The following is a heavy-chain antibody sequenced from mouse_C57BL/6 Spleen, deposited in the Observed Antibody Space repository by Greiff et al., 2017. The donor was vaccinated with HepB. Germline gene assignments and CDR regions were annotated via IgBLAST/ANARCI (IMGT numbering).Heavy chain of an antibody. Sequence: EVMLVESGGGLVKPGGSLKLSCAASGFTFSDYGMHWVRQAPEKGLEWLAYISSGSSTIYYAETVKGRFTISRDNAKNTMFLQMTSLRSEDTAMYYCASNYDFAYWGQGTLVTVAA. V-gene: IGHV5-17*01. D-gene: IGHD2-1*01. CDR1: GFTFSDYG. J-gene: IGHJ3*01. CDR3: ASNYDFAY. CDR2: ISSGSSTI.